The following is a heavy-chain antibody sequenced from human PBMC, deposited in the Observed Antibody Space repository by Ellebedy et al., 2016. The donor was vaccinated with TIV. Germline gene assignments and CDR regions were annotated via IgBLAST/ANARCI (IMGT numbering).Heavy chain of an antibody. CDR2: IKQDGSEK. Sequence: PGGSLRLSCAASGFTFSTYWMSWVRQAPGKGLEWVAKIKQDGSEKHYVDSVKGLFTIFRDNAKNSLYLQMNSLRAEDTAVYYCVRVKPAAAVFDYWGQGTVLTVSS. CDR1: GFTFSTYW. D-gene: IGHD6-13*01. V-gene: IGHV3-7*03. J-gene: IGHJ4*02. CDR3: VRVKPAAAVFDY.